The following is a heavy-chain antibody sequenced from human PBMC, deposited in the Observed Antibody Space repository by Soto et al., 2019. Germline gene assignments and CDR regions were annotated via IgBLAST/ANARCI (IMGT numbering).Heavy chain of an antibody. CDR1: GDSISSYNW. V-gene: IGHV4-4*02. D-gene: IGHD2-15*01. J-gene: IGHJ4*02. CDR3: ARREGDCRGGSCPYYHD. Sequence: QVHLQESGPRLVKPSETLSLTCDVSGDSISSYNWWTWVRQTPGKGLEWIGEVYHSGNTNYNPSLKSRVTISVDKSRNQFSLSRTSVTAADTAVYYCARREGDCRGGSCPYYHDWGQGTLVTASS. CDR2: VYHSGNT.